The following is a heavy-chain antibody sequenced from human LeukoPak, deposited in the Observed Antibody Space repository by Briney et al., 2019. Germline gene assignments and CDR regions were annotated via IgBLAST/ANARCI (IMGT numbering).Heavy chain of an antibody. Sequence: GGSLRLSCAASGFTFSSYSMNWVRQAPGKGLEWVSSISSSSSYIYYADSVKGRFTISRDNAKNSLYLQMNRLRAEDTAVYYCARVTISFLGSHGMDVWGQGTTVTVSS. V-gene: IGHV3-21*01. CDR3: ARVTISFLGSHGMDV. D-gene: IGHD3-9*01. CDR1: GFTFSSYS. CDR2: ISSSSSYI. J-gene: IGHJ6*02.